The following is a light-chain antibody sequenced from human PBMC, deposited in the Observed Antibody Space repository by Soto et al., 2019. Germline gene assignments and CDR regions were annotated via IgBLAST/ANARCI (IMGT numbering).Light chain of an antibody. J-gene: IGKJ4*01. V-gene: IGKV3-11*01. CDR2: DAS. CDR1: QSVGSY. Sequence: EIVLTQSPATLSLSPGERATLSCRASQSVGSYLAWYQHKPGQAPRLLIFDASNRAAGIPARYSGSGSGTDFTLTISTLEPEDLAVYYCQQRSNWPLTFGGGTKVEIK. CDR3: QQRSNWPLT.